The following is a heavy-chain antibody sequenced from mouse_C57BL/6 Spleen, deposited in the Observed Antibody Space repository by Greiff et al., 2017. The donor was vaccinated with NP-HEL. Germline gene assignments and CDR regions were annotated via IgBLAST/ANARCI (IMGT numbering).Heavy chain of an antibody. CDR1: GFTFSDYG. CDR3: AREGIYYYGSSYGYFDV. Sequence: EVHLVESGGGLVKPGGSLKLSCAASGFTFSDYGMHWVRQAPEKGLEWVAYISSGSSTIYYADTVKGRFTISRDNAKNTLFLQMTSLRSEDTAMYYCAREGIYYYGSSYGYFDVWGTGTTVTVSS. V-gene: IGHV5-17*01. J-gene: IGHJ1*03. CDR2: ISSGSSTI. D-gene: IGHD1-1*01.